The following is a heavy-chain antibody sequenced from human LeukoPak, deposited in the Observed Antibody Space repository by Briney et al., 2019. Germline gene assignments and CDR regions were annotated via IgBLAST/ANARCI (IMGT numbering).Heavy chain of an antibody. D-gene: IGHD3-10*01. J-gene: IGHJ5*02. CDR1: GFTFGNVW. CDR2: IKRKSAGGTP. V-gene: IGHV3-15*01. Sequence: GGSLRLSCAASGFTFGNVWMSWVRQPPGKGREWVGRIKRKSAGGTPDYATPVKGRLTISRDDSINTLYLQMNSLKTGDTAVYHCVTGGHYFGTWGQGTLVTVST. CDR3: VTGGHYFGT.